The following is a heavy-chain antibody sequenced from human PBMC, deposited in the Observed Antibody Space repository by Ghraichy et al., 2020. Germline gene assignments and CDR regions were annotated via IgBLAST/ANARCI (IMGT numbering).Heavy chain of an antibody. CDR2: ISGSGGST. J-gene: IGHJ3*02. Sequence: GGSLRLSCAASGFTFSSYAMSWVRQAPGKGLEWVSAISGSGGSTYYADSVKGRFTISRDNSKNTLYLQMNSLRAEDTAVYYCAKEGYDSSGYYGGGAFDIWGQGTMVTVSS. D-gene: IGHD3-22*01. CDR1: GFTFSSYA. V-gene: IGHV3-23*01. CDR3: AKEGYDSSGYYGGGAFDI.